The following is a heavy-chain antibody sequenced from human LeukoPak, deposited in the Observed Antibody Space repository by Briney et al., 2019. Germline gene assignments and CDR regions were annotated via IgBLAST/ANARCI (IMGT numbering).Heavy chain of an antibody. V-gene: IGHV1-8*03. CDR3: ARDQNYDFWSGYLDYFDY. CDR1: GYTFTSYD. CDR2: MNPNSGNT. J-gene: IGHJ4*02. D-gene: IGHD3-3*01. Sequence: ASVKVSCKASGYTFTSYDINWVRQATGQGLEWMGWMNPNSGNTGYAQKFQSRVTITRNTSISTAYMELSSLRSEDTAVYYCARDQNYDFWSGYLDYFDYWGQGTLVTVSS.